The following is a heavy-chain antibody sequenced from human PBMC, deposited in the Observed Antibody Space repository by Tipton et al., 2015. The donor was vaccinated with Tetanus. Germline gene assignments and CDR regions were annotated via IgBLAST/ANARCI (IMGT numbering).Heavy chain of an antibody. D-gene: IGHD2-8*02. CDR2: INTSGSS. Sequence: TLSLTCTVSGGSISSYYWSWIRQSAAMGLEWIGRINTSGSSDYNPSLKSRVTISMDRSENQISLKMTSVTAADTAVYYCAGVTAQRTELYFEHWGQGTQVTVSS. CDR1: GGSISSYY. V-gene: IGHV4-4*07. CDR3: AGVTAQRTELYFEH. J-gene: IGHJ1*01.